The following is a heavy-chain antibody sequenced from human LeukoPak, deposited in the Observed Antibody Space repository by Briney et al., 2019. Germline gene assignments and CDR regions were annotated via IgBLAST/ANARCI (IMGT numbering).Heavy chain of an antibody. V-gene: IGHV3-7*05. CDR2: IKQDGSEK. Sequence: GGSLRLSCAASGFTFSDYGMTWVRQAPGKGLEWVANIKQDGSEKYYVDSVKGRFTISRDNAKNSLYLQMNSLRAEDMAVYYCARGHVWFDPWGQGTLVTVSS. CDR1: GFTFSDYG. CDR3: ARGHVWFDP. J-gene: IGHJ5*02.